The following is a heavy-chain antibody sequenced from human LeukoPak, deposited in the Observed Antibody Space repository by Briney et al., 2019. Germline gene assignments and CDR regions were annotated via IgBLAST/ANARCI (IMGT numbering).Heavy chain of an antibody. D-gene: IGHD2-2*01. V-gene: IGHV1-2*02. CDR3: ARDLPEEYQLQHTQFDY. Sequence: APVKVSCKASGYTFTGYYMHWVRQAPGQGLEWMGWINPNSGGTNYAQKFQGRVTMTRDTSISTAYMELSRLRSDDTAVYYCARDLPEEYQLQHTQFDYWGQGTLVTVSS. CDR1: GYTFTGYY. CDR2: INPNSGGT. J-gene: IGHJ4*02.